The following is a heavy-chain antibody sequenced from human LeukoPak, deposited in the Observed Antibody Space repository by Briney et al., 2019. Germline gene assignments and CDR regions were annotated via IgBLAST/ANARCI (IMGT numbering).Heavy chain of an antibody. J-gene: IGHJ4*02. CDR2: IYHSGST. D-gene: IGHD1-1*01. V-gene: IGHV4-39*07. CDR3: AEVERRNY. Sequence: PSETLSLTCTVSGGSISSGSYYWSWIRQPAGKGLEWIGSIYHSGSTYYNPSLKSRVTISVDTSKNQFSLKLRSVTAADTAVYYCAEVERRNYWGQGTLVTVSS. CDR1: GGSISSGSYY.